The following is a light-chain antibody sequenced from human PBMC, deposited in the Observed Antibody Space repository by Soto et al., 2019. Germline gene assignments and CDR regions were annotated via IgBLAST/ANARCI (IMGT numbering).Light chain of an antibody. CDR2: SAS. CDR3: QQGHNWHLT. J-gene: IGKJ2*01. Sequence: EIVMTQSPATLSVSPGERATLSCRASQSISTELAWYQQKPGQPPRLLIYSASTRATGVPARFTGSGSGSAFSLTTSWLQSEDFAVYYCQQGHNWHLTCGRGTGLEI. V-gene: IGKV3-15*01. CDR1: QSISTE.